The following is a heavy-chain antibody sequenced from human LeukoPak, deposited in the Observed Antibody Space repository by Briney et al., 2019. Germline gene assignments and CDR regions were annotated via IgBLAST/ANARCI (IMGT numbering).Heavy chain of an antibody. D-gene: IGHD4-17*01. Sequence: GGSLRPSCAASGFTFSSYGMHWVRQAPGKGLEWVAFIRYDGSNKYYADSVKGRFTISRDNSKNTLYLQMNSLRAEDTAVYYCAKVGRDYGDFFDYWGQGTLVTVSS. CDR3: AKVGRDYGDFFDY. J-gene: IGHJ4*02. CDR2: IRYDGSNK. V-gene: IGHV3-30*02. CDR1: GFTFSSYG.